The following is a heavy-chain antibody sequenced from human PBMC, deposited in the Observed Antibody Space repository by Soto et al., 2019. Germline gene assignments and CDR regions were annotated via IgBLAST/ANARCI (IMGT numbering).Heavy chain of an antibody. J-gene: IGHJ5*02. V-gene: IGHV5-51*01. Sequence: GESLKISCKGSGYSFTSNWIGWVRQMPGKGLEWMGIIHPGDSSTRHSPSFQGQVTISADKSNSTAYLQWSSLKASDTAVYYCAKGPGRACVSWYDPWGQGTLVTVSS. CDR1: GYSFTSNW. CDR3: AKGPGRACVSWYDP. D-gene: IGHD1-26*01. CDR2: IHPGDSST.